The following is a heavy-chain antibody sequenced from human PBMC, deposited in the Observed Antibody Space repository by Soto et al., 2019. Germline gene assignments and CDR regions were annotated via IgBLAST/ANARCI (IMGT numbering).Heavy chain of an antibody. J-gene: IGHJ6*02. CDR3: ARLGGYCTTSCYGYYAMDV. Sequence: SETLSLTCTVSGGSSSSGTYSWGWIRQPPGKGLEWIGTFYYSGSTNYNPSLKSRVTMSVDTSKNQFSLKVSSVTAADTALYYCARLGGYCTTSCYGYYAMDVWGQGTTVTVSS. D-gene: IGHD2-8*01. CDR1: GGSSSSGTYS. V-gene: IGHV4-39*01. CDR2: FYYSGST.